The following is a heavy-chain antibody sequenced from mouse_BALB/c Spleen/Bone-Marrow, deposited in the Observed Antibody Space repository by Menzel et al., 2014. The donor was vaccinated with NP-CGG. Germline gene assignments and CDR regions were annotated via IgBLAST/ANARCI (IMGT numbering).Heavy chain of an antibody. V-gene: IGHV5-6-4*01. CDR3: TRDPFYYGSSYAMDY. CDR1: GFTFSSYT. Sequence: DVKLVESGGGLVKPGGSLKLSCAASGFTFSSYTMSSVRQTPEKRLEWVATISSGGSYTYYPDSVKGRFNISRDNAKNTLYLQMSSLKSEDTAMYYCTRDPFYYGSSYAMDYWGQGTSVTVSS. CDR2: ISSGGSYT. D-gene: IGHD1-1*01. J-gene: IGHJ4*01.